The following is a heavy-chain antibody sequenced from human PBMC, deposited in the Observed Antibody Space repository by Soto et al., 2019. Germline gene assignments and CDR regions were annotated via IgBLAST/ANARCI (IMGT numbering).Heavy chain of an antibody. CDR1: EGSSSIGGYA. V-gene: IGHV4-39*01. CDR3: ARHGYSYGRDY. J-gene: IGHJ4*02. CDR2: IYYSGST. D-gene: IGHD5-18*01. Sequence: TMSLTSTVAEGSSSIGGYAGAWIKQPPGKGLEWIGSIYYSGSTYYNPSLKSRVTISVDTSKNQFSLKLSSVTAADTAVYYCARHGYSYGRDYWGQGTLVTVSS.